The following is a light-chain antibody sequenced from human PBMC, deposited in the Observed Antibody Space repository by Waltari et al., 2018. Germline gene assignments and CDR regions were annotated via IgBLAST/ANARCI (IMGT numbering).Light chain of an antibody. CDR1: QGISTY. V-gene: IGKV1-9*01. CDR2: AAS. Sequence: DVQLTQSPSFLSASVGGRVTITCRASQGISTYLAWYQQKPGKAPKVLISAASTSQTGVPSRFSGSGSGTEFTLTISSLQPEDFATYYCQQLNTYPLTFGGGTKVEIK. J-gene: IGKJ4*01. CDR3: QQLNTYPLT.